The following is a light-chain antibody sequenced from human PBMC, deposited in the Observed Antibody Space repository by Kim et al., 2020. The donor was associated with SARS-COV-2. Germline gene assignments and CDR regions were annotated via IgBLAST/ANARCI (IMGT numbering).Light chain of an antibody. Sequence: AIQMTQSPSSLSASVGDRVTITCRASQAIRHDVSWYQQKPGKAPKLLIYGASNLQSGAPSRFSGSGSGTDFTLTISSLQPEDIATYYCLQHYDYPLTFGGGTKVDIK. V-gene: IGKV1-6*01. CDR1: QAIRHD. CDR2: GAS. CDR3: LQHYDYPLT. J-gene: IGKJ4*01.